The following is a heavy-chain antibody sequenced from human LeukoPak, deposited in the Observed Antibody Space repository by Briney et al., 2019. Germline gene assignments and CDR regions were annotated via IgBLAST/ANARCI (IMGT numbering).Heavy chain of an antibody. CDR1: GGSFSGYY. Sequence: PSETLSLTCAVYGGSFSGYYWSWIRQPPGKGLEWIGEINHSGSTNYNPSLKSRVTISVDTSKNQFSLKLSSVTAADTAVYYCARWGEISCSGGSCYWFDPWGQGTLVTVSS. J-gene: IGHJ5*02. D-gene: IGHD2-15*01. V-gene: IGHV4-34*01. CDR2: INHSGST. CDR3: ARWGEISCSGGSCYWFDP.